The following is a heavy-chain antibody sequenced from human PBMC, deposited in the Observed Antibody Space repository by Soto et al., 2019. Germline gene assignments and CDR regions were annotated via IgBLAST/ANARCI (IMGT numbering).Heavy chain of an antibody. J-gene: IGHJ6*02. CDR2: ISYDGSNK. Sequence: QVQLVESGGGVVQPGRSLRLSCAASGFTFSSYGMHWVRQAPGKGLEWVAVISYDGSNKYYADSVKGRFTISRDNSKNTLYLQMNSLRAEDTAVYYCAKETFGGYGDPYYYYGMDVWGQGTTVTVSS. CDR1: GFTFSSYG. V-gene: IGHV3-30*18. CDR3: AKETFGGYGDPYYYYGMDV. D-gene: IGHD5-12*01.